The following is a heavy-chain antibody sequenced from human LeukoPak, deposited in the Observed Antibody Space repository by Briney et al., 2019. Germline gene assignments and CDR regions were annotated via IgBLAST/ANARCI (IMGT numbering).Heavy chain of an antibody. CDR2: IYYSGST. J-gene: IGHJ1*01. V-gene: IGHV4-59*08. Sequence: PSETLSLTCTVSGGSISSYYWGWIRQPPGKGLEWIGYIYYSGSTNYNPSLKSRVTISVDTSKNQFSLKLSSVTAADTAVYYCARSEWELTTFQHWGQGTLVTVSS. CDR1: GGSISSYY. D-gene: IGHD1-26*01. CDR3: ARSEWELTTFQH.